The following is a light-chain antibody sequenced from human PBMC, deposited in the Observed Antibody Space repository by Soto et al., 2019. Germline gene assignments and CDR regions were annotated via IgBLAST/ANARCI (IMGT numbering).Light chain of an antibody. J-gene: IGLJ1*01. CDR2: EGS. Sequence: QSVLTPPASVSGSTGQSITISCTGTSSVLGSRNLVSWYQQHPGKAPKLMIYEGSKRPSGVSNRFSGTKSGNTASLTISGLQAEDEADYYCCSYADGSTYVFGTGTKVTVL. V-gene: IGLV2-23*01. CDR1: SSVLGSRNL. CDR3: CSYADGSTYV.